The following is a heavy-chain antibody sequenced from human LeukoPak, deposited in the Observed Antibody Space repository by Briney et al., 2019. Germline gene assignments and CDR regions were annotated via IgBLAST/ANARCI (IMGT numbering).Heavy chain of an antibody. CDR1: GYTLTELS. CDR3: ARAQRQWYTSDALDI. V-gene: IGHV1-24*01. Sequence: ASVKVSCKVSGYTLTELSMHWVRQAPGKGLEWMGGFDPEDGETIYAQKFQGRVTMTEDTSTDTAYMELSSLRSEDTAVYYCARAQRQWYTSDALDIWGQGTMVTVSS. D-gene: IGHD6-19*01. CDR2: FDPEDGET. J-gene: IGHJ3*02.